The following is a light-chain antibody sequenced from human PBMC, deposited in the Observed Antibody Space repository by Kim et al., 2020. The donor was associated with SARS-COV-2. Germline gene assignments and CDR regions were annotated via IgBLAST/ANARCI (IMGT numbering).Light chain of an antibody. CDR2: EVN. CDR3: YSHAGRSYYV. Sequence: GQSITISCTGTSGTVGGYNYVSWYQQQPGKAPKLMIYEVNRRPSGVPDRFSGSKSGNTASLTVFGLQAEDEADNFGYSHAGRSYYVIGSGTQVTVL. J-gene: IGLJ1*01. CDR1: SGTVGGYNY. V-gene: IGLV2-8*01.